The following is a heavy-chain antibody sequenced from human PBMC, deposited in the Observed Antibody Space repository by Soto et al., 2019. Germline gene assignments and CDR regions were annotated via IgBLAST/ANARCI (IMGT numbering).Heavy chain of an antibody. CDR3: ASGREYCSGGSCYVGWFDP. V-gene: IGHV3-11*01. J-gene: IGHJ5*02. D-gene: IGHD2-15*01. Sequence: PGGSLRLSCAASGFTFSDYYMSWIRQAPGKGLEWVSYISSSGSTIYYADSVKGRFTISRDNAKNSLYLQMNSLRAEDTAVYYCASGREYCSGGSCYVGWFDPWGQGTLVTVSS. CDR2: ISSSGSTI. CDR1: GFTFSDYY.